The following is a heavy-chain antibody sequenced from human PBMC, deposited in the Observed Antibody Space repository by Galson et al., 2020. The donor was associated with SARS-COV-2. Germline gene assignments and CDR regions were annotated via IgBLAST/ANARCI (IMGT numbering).Heavy chain of an antibody. CDR2: IDWDDDK. D-gene: IGHD5-12*01. Sequence: SGPTLVKPTQTLTLTCTFSGFSLSTSGMCVSWIRQPPGKALEWLARIDWDDDKYYSTSLKTRLTISKDTSKNQVVLTMTNMDPVDTATYYCARMYQYKRLRFLPDDWGQGTLVTVSS. CDR1: GFSLSTSGMC. V-gene: IGHV2-70*11. CDR3: ARMYQYKRLRFLPDD. J-gene: IGHJ4*02.